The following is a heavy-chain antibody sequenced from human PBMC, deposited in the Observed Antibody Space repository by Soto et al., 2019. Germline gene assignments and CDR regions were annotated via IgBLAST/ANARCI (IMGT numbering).Heavy chain of an antibody. CDR1: GYTFTGYY. V-gene: IGHV1-2*02. Sequence: QVQLVQSGAEVKKPGASVKVYCKASGYTFTGYYMHWVRQAPGQGLEWMGWINPNSGGTNYAQKFQGRVTMTRDTSISTAYMELSRLRSDDTAVYYCARDSYYDSSVDLWGHLPPIGARQLDYWGQGTLVTVSS. D-gene: IGHD3-22*01. J-gene: IGHJ4*02. CDR2: INPNSGGT. CDR3: ARDSYYDSSVDLWGHLPPIGARQLDY.